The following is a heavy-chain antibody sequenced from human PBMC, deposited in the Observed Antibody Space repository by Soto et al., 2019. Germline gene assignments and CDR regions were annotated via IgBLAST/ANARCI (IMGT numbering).Heavy chain of an antibody. Sequence: VGSLRLSCAASGFTFSSYAMHWVRQAPGKGLEWVAVISYDGSNKYYADSVKGRFTISRDNSKNTLYLQMNSLRAEDTAVYYCAKGPSSLTRFDYWGQGTLVTVSS. D-gene: IGHD2-2*01. CDR2: ISYDGSNK. J-gene: IGHJ4*02. CDR3: AKGPSSLTRFDY. V-gene: IGHV3-30-3*01. CDR1: GFTFSSYA.